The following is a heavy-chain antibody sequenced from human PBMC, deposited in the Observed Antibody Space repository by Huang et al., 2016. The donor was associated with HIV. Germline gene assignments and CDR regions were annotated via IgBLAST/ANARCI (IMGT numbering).Heavy chain of an antibody. CDR3: ARQGLWLPPTDPFDY. D-gene: IGHD3-10*01. CDR1: GYNFDSYW. J-gene: IGHJ4*02. V-gene: IGHV5-51*01. Sequence: EVHLVQSGAEVKEPGESLKISCQASGYNFDSYWIGWVRQMPGKGLEWMGVIYPGYSDTRYDPSFQGQVTISADQSINTAYLQWSSLKASDTAIDFCARQGLWLPPTDPFDYWGQGTPVTVSA. CDR2: IYPGYSDT.